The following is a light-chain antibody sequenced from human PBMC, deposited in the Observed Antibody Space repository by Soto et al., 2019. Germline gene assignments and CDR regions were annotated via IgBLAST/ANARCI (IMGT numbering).Light chain of an antibody. V-gene: IGKV2-28*01. J-gene: IGKJ5*01. Sequence: EIVMTQSPLTLPVNTGEPASISCRSIQSLLYNNTYNYLDWYVQKPGQSPQLLIYFGSNRAPGVPDRFSGSGSGTDFTLKINRVEAEDVGTYYCMQALQSLTFGQGTRLEIK. CDR3: MQALQSLT. CDR2: FGS. CDR1: QSLLYNNTYNY.